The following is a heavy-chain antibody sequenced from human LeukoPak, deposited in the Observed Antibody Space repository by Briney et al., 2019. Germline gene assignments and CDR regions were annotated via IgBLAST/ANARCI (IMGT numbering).Heavy chain of an antibody. CDR3: AKDTSIGRYCTNGVCSPFDY. J-gene: IGHJ4*02. Sequence: GGSLRLSCAVSGFTFSSYAMSWVRQAPGKGLEWVSAISDTGATTYDADSVKGRFTISRDNSSSTLYLQMNSLRAEDTALYYCAKDTSIGRYCTNGVCSPFDYWGQGTLVTVSS. D-gene: IGHD2-8*01. CDR1: GFTFSSYA. CDR2: ISDTGATT. V-gene: IGHV3-23*01.